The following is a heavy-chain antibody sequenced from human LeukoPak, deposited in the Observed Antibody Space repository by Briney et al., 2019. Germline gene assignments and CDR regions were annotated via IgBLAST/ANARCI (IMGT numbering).Heavy chain of an antibody. Sequence: ASVKVSCKASGYTFTGYYMQWVRQAPGQGLEWMGWINPNSGDTNYAQKFQGRVTMTRDTSISTAYMELSSLRSDDTAVYYCARDLFYGDYWGCFDPWGQGTLVTVSS. CDR1: GYTFTGYY. CDR2: INPNSGDT. V-gene: IGHV1-2*02. D-gene: IGHD4-17*01. J-gene: IGHJ5*02. CDR3: ARDLFYGDYWGCFDP.